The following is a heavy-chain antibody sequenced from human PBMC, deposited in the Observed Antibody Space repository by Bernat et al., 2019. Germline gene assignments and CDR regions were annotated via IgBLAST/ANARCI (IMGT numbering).Heavy chain of an antibody. Sequence: QVQLQESGPGLVKPSETLSLTCAVSGYSISSGYYWGWIRQPPGKGLEWIGSIYHSGSTYYNPSLKSRVTISVDTSKNQFSLKPSSVTAADTAVYYRARDSSSLAKFDYWGQGTLVTVSS. J-gene: IGHJ4*02. CDR1: GYSISSGYY. D-gene: IGHD6-6*01. V-gene: IGHV4-38-2*01. CDR2: IYHSGST. CDR3: ARDSSSLAKFDY.